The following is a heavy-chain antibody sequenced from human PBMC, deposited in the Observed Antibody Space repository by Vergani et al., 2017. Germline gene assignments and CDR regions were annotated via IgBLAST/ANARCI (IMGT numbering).Heavy chain of an antibody. CDR1: GFTFSHYS. CDR3: VRDVRVSRS. CDR2: ISGNNDDV. V-gene: IGHV3-21*01. Sequence: EVQMVESGGGLVKPGGSLRLSCVASGFTFSHYSMNWVRQATGKGLEWVSSISGNNDDVYYADSVKGRFTIYRDNAKNSLYLDMGSLRAEDTDVYYCVRDVRVSRSWGQGTVVAVSS. J-gene: IGHJ3*01.